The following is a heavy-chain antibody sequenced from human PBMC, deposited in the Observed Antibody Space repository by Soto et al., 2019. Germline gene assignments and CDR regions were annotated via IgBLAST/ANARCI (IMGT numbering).Heavy chain of an antibody. J-gene: IGHJ5*02. CDR3: ARDYSGYDPALNRFDP. CDR1: GDIFDNYA. CDR2: ISPVIGTA. V-gene: IGHV1-69*06. D-gene: IGHD5-12*01. Sequence: SVKVSCKASGDIFDNYAISWVRQAPGQGLEWLGGISPVIGTAHYAQIFQGRLTITADRSTMTTYMELSGLKSEDTAIYFCARDYSGYDPALNRFDPWGQGTLVTVSS.